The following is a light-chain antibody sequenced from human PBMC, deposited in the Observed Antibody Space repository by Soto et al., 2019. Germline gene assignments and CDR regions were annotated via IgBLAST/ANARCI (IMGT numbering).Light chain of an antibody. CDR2: LGS. V-gene: IGKV2-28*01. CDR1: QSLLHSNGYNY. J-gene: IGKJ2*01. Sequence: DIVMTQSPLSLRVTPGEPASISCRSSQSLLHSNGYNYLDWYLQKPGQSPQLLIYLGSNRASGVPDRFSGSGSGTDFTLKISRVEAEDVGVYYCMQALQTSYTFGQGTKLEIK. CDR3: MQALQTSYT.